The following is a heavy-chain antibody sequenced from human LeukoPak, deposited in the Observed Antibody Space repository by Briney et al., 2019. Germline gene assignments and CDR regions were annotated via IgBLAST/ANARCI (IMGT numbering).Heavy chain of an antibody. V-gene: IGHV3-33*01. CDR3: AREQNSGSRLHRGFDY. Sequence: SCKTSGYTFTAYYLHWVRQAPGKGLEWVAVIWYDGSNKYYADSVKGRFTISRDNSKNTLYLQMNSLRAEDTAVYYCAREQNSGSRLHRGFDYWGQGTLVTVSS. CDR2: IWYDGSNK. CDR1: GYTFTAYY. J-gene: IGHJ4*02. D-gene: IGHD1-26*01.